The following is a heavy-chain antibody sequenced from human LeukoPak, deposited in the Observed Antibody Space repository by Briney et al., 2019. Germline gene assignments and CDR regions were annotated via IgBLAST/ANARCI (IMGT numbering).Heavy chain of an antibody. CDR3: ARARVRFGELFHADY. Sequence: ASVKVSCKASGYTFTSYGISWVRQAPGQGLEWMGWISAYNGNTNYAQKLQGRVTMTTDTSTSTAYKELRSLRSDDTAVYYCARARVRFGELFHADYWGQGTLVTVSS. CDR2: ISAYNGNT. J-gene: IGHJ4*02. D-gene: IGHD3-10*01. V-gene: IGHV1-18*01. CDR1: GYTFTSYG.